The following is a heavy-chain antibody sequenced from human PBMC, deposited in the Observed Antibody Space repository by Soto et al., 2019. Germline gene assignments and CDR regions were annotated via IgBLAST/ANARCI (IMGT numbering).Heavy chain of an antibody. J-gene: IGHJ4*02. Sequence: QVELKQSGPGLVRPSGTLSLTCRVSGTSISSTYWWTWVRQSPGKGLEWIGEIYHNGITKYNPSRKRRVSLSVDKSNNQFSLKLTSVTAADTAVYYCATVPPRIVVVLAEFPTWGQGTLVTVSS. CDR3: ATVPPRIVVVLAEFPT. V-gene: IGHV4-4*02. D-gene: IGHD2-21*01. CDR1: GTSISSTYW. CDR2: IYHNGIT.